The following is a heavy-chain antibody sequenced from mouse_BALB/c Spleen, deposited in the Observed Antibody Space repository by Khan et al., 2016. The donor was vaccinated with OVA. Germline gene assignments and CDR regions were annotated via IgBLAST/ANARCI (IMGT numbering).Heavy chain of an antibody. V-gene: IGHV3-8*02. CDR3: ARSTYIYAFVY. J-gene: IGHJ3*01. CDR2: IIYTGYT. CDR1: GDSITSGY. D-gene: IGHD1-3*01. Sequence: EVQLQEAGPSLVKPSQTLSLTCSVTGDSITSGYWNWIRKFPGNKLEYMGYIIYTGYTYYNPSLKRRISITRHTSKHQYYLQLSSVTVEDTATYYCARSTYIYAFVYWGQGTLVTVSA.